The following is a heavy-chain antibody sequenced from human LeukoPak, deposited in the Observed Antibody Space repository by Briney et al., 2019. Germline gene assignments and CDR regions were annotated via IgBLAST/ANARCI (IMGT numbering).Heavy chain of an antibody. CDR2: IKQDGSEK. D-gene: IGHD2-2*03. V-gene: IGHV3-7*01. CDR3: ARDDGYCSSTSCYDHYYGMDV. CDR1: GFSVSNFV. J-gene: IGHJ6*02. Sequence: GGSLRLSCAASGFSVSNFVVGWVRQAPGKGLEWVANIKQDGSEKYYVDSVKGRFTISRDNAKNSLYLQMNSLRAEDTAVYYCARDDGYCSSTSCYDHYYGMDVWGRGTTVTVSS.